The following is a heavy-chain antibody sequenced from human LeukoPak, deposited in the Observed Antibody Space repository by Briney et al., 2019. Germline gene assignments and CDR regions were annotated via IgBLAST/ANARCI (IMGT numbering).Heavy chain of an antibody. V-gene: IGHV1-2*02. CDR3: ARGPRYYYGSRGPLDY. CDR2: INLNSGGT. Sequence: GASVRVSCKASGYTFTGYYMHWVRQAPGQGLEWMGWINLNSGGTNDAQRFQDRGTMTRDTSISTAYMDLSRLRSDDTAVFYCARGPRYYYGSRGPLDYWGQGTLVTVSS. D-gene: IGHD3-22*01. CDR1: GYTFTGYY. J-gene: IGHJ4*02.